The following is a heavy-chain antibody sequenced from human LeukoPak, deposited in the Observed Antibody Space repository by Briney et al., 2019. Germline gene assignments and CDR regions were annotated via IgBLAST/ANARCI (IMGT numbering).Heavy chain of an antibody. J-gene: IGHJ3*02. CDR3: ARERLDSSGYYRSAFDI. V-gene: IGHV4-4*07. Sequence: SETLSLTCTVSGGSISSYYWAWIRQPAGKGPEWIGRIYTSGSTNYNPSLKSRVTISVDTSKNQFSLKLSSVTAADTAVYYCARERLDSSGYYRSAFDIWGQGTMVTVSS. CDR2: IYTSGST. CDR1: GGSISSYY. D-gene: IGHD3-22*01.